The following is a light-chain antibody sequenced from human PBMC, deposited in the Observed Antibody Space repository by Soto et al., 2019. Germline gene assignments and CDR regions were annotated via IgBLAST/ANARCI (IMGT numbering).Light chain of an antibody. V-gene: IGKV3-20*01. CDR3: QQYSGSPPLT. Sequence: ENVLTQSPGTLSLSPVERATLSCRASQSSSSSYLAWYQQKPGHTPRLLIYGASNRATGIPDRFSGSGSGTEFTLTISRLEPEDFAVYYCQQYSGSPPLTFGGGTKVEIK. CDR2: GAS. CDR1: QSSSSSY. J-gene: IGKJ4*01.